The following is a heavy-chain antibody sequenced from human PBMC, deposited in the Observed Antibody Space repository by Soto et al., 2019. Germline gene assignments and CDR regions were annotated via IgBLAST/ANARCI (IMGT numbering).Heavy chain of an antibody. CDR3: GRDPWAADY. V-gene: IGHV3-66*01. J-gene: IGHJ4*02. D-gene: IGHD3-16*01. CDR1: GFTVSTKY. Sequence: EVQLEESGGGLVQPGGSLRLSCAASGFTVSTKYMSWVRQAPGKGLEWVSVIYSGGSTLYADSVRGRFTISRDNSKNTENLQMNSLRAEDTAVYYCGRDPWAADYWGQGTLVTVSS. CDR2: IYSGGST.